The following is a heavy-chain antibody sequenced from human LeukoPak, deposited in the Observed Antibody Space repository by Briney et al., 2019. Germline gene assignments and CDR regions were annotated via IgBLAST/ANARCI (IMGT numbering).Heavy chain of an antibody. J-gene: IGHJ4*02. CDR2: INAGNGNT. V-gene: IGHV1-3*01. CDR3: ARGISDYYDSSGSRY. Sequence: ASVKVSCKSSGYTFTSYAKHWVRQAPGQRLEWMGWINAGNGNTKYSQKFQGRVTITRDTSASTAYMELSSLRSEDTAVYYCARGISDYYDSSGSRYWGQGTLVTVSS. D-gene: IGHD3-22*01. CDR1: GYTFTSYA.